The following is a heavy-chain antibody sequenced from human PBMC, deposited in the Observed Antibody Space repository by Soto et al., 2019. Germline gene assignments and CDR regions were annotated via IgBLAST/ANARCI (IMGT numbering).Heavy chain of an antibody. Sequence: GGSLRLSCAASGFTFSSYAMHWVRQAPGKGLEWVAVISYDGSNKYYADSVKGRFTISRDNSKNTLYLQMNSLRAEDTAVYYCARARGGYSYGYRFDYWGQGTLVTVSS. CDR3: ARARGGYSYGYRFDY. J-gene: IGHJ4*02. CDR1: GFTFSSYA. V-gene: IGHV3-30*04. CDR2: ISYDGSNK. D-gene: IGHD5-18*01.